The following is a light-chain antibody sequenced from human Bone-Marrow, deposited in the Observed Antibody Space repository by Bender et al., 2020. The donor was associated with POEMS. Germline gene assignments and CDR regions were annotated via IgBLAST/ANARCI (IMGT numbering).Light chain of an antibody. CDR1: SSDVGSYNL. J-gene: IGLJ2*01. Sequence: QSALTQPASVSGSPGQSITISCTGTSSDVGSYNLVSWYQQHPGKAPKLMIYEVSYRPSGISDRFSGSRSGNTASLTISGLQAEDEADYYCTSYAGSSTLIVGGGTKLTVL. V-gene: IGLV2-23*02. CDR2: EVS. CDR3: TSYAGSSTLI.